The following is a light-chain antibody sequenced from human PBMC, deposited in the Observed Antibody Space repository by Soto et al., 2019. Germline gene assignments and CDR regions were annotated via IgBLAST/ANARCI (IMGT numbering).Light chain of an antibody. CDR3: SSYTTRNTEA. CDR2: DVT. V-gene: IGLV2-14*03. J-gene: IGLJ1*01. CDR1: SSEVGAFNY. Sequence: QSVLTQPASVSGSPGQSITISCIGTSSEVGAFNYVSWYQHHPGKAPKLIIYDVTDRPSGVSNRFSASKSGNTASLTISGLQAEDEADYYCSSYTTRNTEAFGTGTKVTVL.